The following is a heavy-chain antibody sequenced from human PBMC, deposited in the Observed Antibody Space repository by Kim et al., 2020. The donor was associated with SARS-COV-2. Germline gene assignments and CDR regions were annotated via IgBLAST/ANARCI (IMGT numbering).Heavy chain of an antibody. CDR3: ARDGGGWYRAIDY. J-gene: IGHJ4*02. V-gene: IGHV3-33*01. Sequence: GGSLRLSCAASGFTFSSYGMHWVRQAPGKGLEWVAVIWYDGSNKYYANSVKGRFTISRDNSKNTLYLQMNSLRAEETAVYYCARDGGGWYRAIDYWGQGTLVTVSS. CDR2: IWYDGSNK. D-gene: IGHD6-19*01. CDR1: GFTFSSYG.